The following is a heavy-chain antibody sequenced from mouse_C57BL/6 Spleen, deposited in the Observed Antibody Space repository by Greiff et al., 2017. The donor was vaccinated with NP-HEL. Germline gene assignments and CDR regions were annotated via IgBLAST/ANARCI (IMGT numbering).Heavy chain of an antibody. D-gene: IGHD1-1*01. Sequence: VQLKESGAELVRPGASVKLSCTASGFNIKDDYMHWVKQRPEQGLEWIGWIDPENGDTEYASKFQGKATITADTSSNTAYLQLSSLTSEDTAVYYCYYYGSSYVGIAYWGQGTLVTVSA. CDR3: YYYGSSYVGIAY. CDR2: IDPENGDT. V-gene: IGHV14-4*01. CDR1: GFNIKDDY. J-gene: IGHJ3*01.